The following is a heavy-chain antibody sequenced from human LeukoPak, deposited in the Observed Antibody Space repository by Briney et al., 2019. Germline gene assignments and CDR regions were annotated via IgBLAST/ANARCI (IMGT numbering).Heavy chain of an antibody. Sequence: SVKVSCKASGFTFTSSAVQWARQARGQRLEWIGWIVVGSGNTNYAQKFQERVTITRDMSTSTAYMELSSLRSEDTAVYYCAAPDTAKSWYYYGMDVWGKGTTVTVSS. CDR2: IVVGSGNT. CDR3: AAPDTAKSWYYYGMDV. V-gene: IGHV1-58*01. CDR1: GFTFTSSA. D-gene: IGHD5-18*01. J-gene: IGHJ6*04.